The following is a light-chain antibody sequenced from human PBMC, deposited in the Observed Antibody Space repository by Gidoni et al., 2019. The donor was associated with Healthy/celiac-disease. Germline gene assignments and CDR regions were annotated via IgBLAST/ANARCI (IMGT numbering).Light chain of an antibody. V-gene: IGKV1-5*03. CDR1: QSISSW. J-gene: IGKJ2*01. CDR2: KAS. CDR3: QQYKSLYT. Sequence: DIQMTQSPSTLSASVGDRVTITCRASQSISSWLAWYQQKPGKAPKLLMYKASSLESGVPSRFSGSGSGTEFTLTISSLQPDDFATYYCQQYKSLYTFXQXTKLEIK.